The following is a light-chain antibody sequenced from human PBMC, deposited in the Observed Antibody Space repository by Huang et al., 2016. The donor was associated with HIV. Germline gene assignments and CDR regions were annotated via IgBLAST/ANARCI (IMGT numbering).Light chain of an antibody. CDR3: QQRNSWPPLT. V-gene: IGKV3-11*01. CDR2: DAS. J-gene: IGKJ4*01. Sequence: EIVLTKSPVTLSLSPGERATLSCEASQSVASYLAWYQQKPGQPPRLLIDDASKRATGIPAMCSGSGSGTDFSLTITSLEPEDFAVYYCQQRNSWPPLTFGGGTKVEIK. CDR1: QSVASY.